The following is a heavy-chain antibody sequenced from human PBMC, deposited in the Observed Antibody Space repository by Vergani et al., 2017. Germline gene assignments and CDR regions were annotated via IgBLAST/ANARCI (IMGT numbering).Heavy chain of an antibody. CDR2: ISYDGSNK. D-gene: IGHD3-3*02. Sequence: QVQLAESGGGVVQPGRSLRLSCAASGFTFSSYAMHWVRQAPGKGLEWVAVISYDGSNKYYADSVKGRFTISRDNSKNTLYLQMNSLRAEDTAVYYCARDYPIPQFCSCYLSFDYWGQGTLVTVSS. CDR3: ARDYPIPQFCSCYLSFDY. V-gene: IGHV3-30*01. J-gene: IGHJ4*02. CDR1: GFTFSSYA.